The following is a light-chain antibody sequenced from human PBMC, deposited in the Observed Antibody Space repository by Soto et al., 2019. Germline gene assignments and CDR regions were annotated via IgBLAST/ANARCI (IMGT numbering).Light chain of an antibody. J-gene: IGLJ2*01. CDR2: MNN. CDR1: TSNIGSNY. CDR3: AAWDDSLSGRV. V-gene: IGLV1-47*01. Sequence: QSVLTQPPSASGTPGQRVTISCSGSTSNIGSNYVYWYQQLPGTAPKLLIYMNNQRPSGVPDRFSGSKSGTSASLALSGLRSEDEADYYCAAWDDSLSGRVFGGGTKLTVL.